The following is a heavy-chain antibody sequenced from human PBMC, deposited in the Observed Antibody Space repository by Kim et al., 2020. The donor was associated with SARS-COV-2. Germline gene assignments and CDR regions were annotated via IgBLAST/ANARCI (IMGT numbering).Heavy chain of an antibody. V-gene: IGHV5-51*01. D-gene: IGHD2-15*01. Sequence: RYRPSFQGQVTTSADKSINTAYLQWSSLKASDTAIYYCTRQQESATAIEYWGQGTLVTVSS. CDR3: TRQQESATAIEY. J-gene: IGHJ4*02.